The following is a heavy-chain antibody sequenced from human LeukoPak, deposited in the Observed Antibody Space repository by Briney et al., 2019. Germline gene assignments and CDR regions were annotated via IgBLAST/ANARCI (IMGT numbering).Heavy chain of an antibody. V-gene: IGHV3-11*06. CDR3: ARDSVVPAAEGKWFDP. J-gene: IGHJ5*02. D-gene: IGHD2-2*01. Sequence: GGSLRLSCAASGFTFSDYYMSWIRQAPGKGLEWVSYISSSSSYTNYADSVKGRFTISRDNAKNSLYLQMNSLRAEGTAVYYCARDSVVPAAEGKWFDPWGQGTLVTVSS. CDR1: GFTFSDYY. CDR2: ISSSSSYT.